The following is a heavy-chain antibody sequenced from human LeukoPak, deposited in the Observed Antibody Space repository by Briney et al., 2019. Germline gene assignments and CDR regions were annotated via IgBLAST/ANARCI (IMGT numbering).Heavy chain of an antibody. CDR2: ISYDGSNK. D-gene: IGHD6-13*01. V-gene: IGHV3-30*18. CDR1: GFTFSSYG. Sequence: GGSLRLSCAASGFTFSSYGMHWVRQAPGKGLEWVAVISYDGSNKYYADSVKGRFTISRDNAKNSLYLQMNSLRAEDTAVYYCAKSSSQDYWGQGTLVTVSS. J-gene: IGHJ4*02. CDR3: AKSSSQDY.